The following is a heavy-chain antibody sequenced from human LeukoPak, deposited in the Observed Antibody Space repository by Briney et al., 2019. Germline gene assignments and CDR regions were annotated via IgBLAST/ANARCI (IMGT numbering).Heavy chain of an antibody. D-gene: IGHD3-10*01. CDR2: VRFDGSYQ. Sequence: GGSLRLSCATSGFSFDNHGMHWVRQAPGKGLEWVTFVRFDGSYQLYTDSVEGRFTISRDNSKSTLYLQTTSLRPEDAALYYCAKDRTFEEYSFDFWGRGTLVTVSS. CDR1: GFSFDNHG. CDR3: AKDRTFEEYSFDF. V-gene: IGHV3-30*02. J-gene: IGHJ4*02.